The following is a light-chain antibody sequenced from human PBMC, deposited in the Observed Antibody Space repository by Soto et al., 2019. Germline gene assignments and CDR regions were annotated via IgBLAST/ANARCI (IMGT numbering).Light chain of an antibody. V-gene: IGKV3-20*01. CDR2: GAS. Sequence: EIVLTQSPGTLSLSPGERATLSCRASQSVSNNYLAWYQQKPGQAPRLLIYGASSRATGIPDRFSGSGSGTDFTLTISRLEPEEFAGYYCQQYGTSPFTFGPGTIVDIK. CDR3: QQYGTSPFT. J-gene: IGKJ3*01. CDR1: QSVSNNY.